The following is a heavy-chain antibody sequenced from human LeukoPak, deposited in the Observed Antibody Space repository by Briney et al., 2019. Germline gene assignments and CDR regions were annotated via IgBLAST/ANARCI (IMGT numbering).Heavy chain of an antibody. D-gene: IGHD3-10*01. V-gene: IGHV3-74*01. CDR1: GFTFGTYW. J-gene: IGHJ4*02. Sequence: GGSLRLSCAASGFTFGTYWMLWVRQAPGKGLVWVSRISNDGSITNYADSVKGRFTTSRDNAKNTLYLQMNSLRADDTAVYYCAKDNYGSGDYWGQGTLVTVSS. CDR2: ISNDGSIT. CDR3: AKDNYGSGDY.